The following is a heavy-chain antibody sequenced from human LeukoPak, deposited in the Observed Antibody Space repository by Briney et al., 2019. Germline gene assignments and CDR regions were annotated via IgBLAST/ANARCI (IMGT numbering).Heavy chain of an antibody. CDR2: IYTSGST. D-gene: IGHD3-22*01. V-gene: IGHV4-61*02. CDR3: ARGSSGYYPYYFDY. Sequence: SQTLSLTCTVSGGSISSGSYYWSWLRQPAGTGLEWIGRIYTSGSTNYNPSLKSRVTISVDTSKNQFSLKLSSVTAADTAVYYCARGSSGYYPYYFDYWGQGTLVTVSS. CDR1: GGSISSGSYY. J-gene: IGHJ4*02.